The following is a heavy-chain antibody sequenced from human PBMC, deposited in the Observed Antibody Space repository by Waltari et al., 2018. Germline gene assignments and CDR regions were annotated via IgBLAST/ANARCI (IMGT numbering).Heavy chain of an antibody. CDR3: ARDGAAAGNAGYYYYGMYV. V-gene: IGHV3-21*01. CDR2: ISSSSSYI. Sequence: EVQLVESGGGLVKPGGSLRPSFAASGFTFSSYSMNGVRQAPGKGLEWVSSISSSSSYICYPDSVKGPFTISRDNPNNSLYLQMNSLRAEDTAVYYCARDGAAAGNAGYYYYGMYVWGQGTTVTVSS. J-gene: IGHJ6*02. CDR1: GFTFSSYS. D-gene: IGHD6-13*01.